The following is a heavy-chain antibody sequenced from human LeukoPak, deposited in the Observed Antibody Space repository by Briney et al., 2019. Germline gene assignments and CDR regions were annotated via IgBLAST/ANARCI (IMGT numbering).Heavy chain of an antibody. J-gene: IGHJ5*02. V-gene: IGHV3-21*01. D-gene: IGHD4/OR15-4a*01. CDR1: GFTSSSYS. CDR3: ARDSNVFDP. CDR2: ISSSSSYI. Sequence: PGGSLRLSCAASGFTSSSYSMNWVRQAPGKGLEWVSSISSSSSYIYYAHSVKGRFTISRDNAKNSLYLQMNSLRAEDTAVYYCARDSNVFDPWGQGTLVTVSS.